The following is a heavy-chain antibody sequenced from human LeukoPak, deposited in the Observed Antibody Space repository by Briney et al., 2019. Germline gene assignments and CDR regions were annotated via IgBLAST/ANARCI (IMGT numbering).Heavy chain of an antibody. CDR1: GFTFSSYG. D-gene: IGHD3-22*01. Sequence: GVSLRLSCAASGFTFSSYGMHWVRQAPGKGLEWVAVIWYDGSNKDYADSVKGRFTISRDNSKDTLYLQMNSLRAEDTAVYYCARGFQYYYDSSGYYGEYFQHWGQGTLVTVSS. CDR2: IWYDGSNK. CDR3: ARGFQYYYDSSGYYGEYFQH. J-gene: IGHJ1*01. V-gene: IGHV3-33*01.